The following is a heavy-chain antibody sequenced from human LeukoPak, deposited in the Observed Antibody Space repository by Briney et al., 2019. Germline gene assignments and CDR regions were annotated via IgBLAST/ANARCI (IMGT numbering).Heavy chain of an antibody. CDR1: GYSFITYW. V-gene: IGHV5-51*01. J-gene: IGHJ3*02. CDR3: ARPSAAGTDDAFDI. CDR2: IYPGDSDT. Sequence: GESLQISCKGSGYSFITYWIGWVRQMPGKGLEWMGIIYPGDSDTRYSPSFQGQVTISADKSIRTAYLQWSSLKASDTAVYYCARPSAAGTDDAFDIWGQGTMVTVSS. D-gene: IGHD6-13*01.